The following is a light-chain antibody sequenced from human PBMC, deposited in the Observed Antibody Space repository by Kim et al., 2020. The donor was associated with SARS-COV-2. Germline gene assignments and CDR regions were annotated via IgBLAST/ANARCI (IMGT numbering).Light chain of an antibody. CDR2: GAY. CDR3: QQYGSSPR. CDR1: QGVSSSY. J-gene: IGKJ2*03. V-gene: IGKV3-20*01. Sequence: SWSPGERATLACRASQGVSSSYLGWYQQKPGQAPRLLIYGAYTRATGIPDRFSGSGSGTDFTLTISSLEPEDFAVYYCQQYGSSPRFGQGTKLEI.